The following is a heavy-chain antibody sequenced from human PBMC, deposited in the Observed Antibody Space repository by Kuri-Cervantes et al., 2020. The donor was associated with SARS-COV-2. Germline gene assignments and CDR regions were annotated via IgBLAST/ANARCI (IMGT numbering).Heavy chain of an antibody. Sequence: GGSLRLSCAASGFTFSSYAMHWVRQAPGKGLEWVAVISYDGGNKYYADSVKGRFTISRDNSKNALYLQMNSLRPEDTAVYYCAKEGAESRPFDYWGQGILVTVSS. V-gene: IGHV3-30-3*01. CDR3: AKEGAESRPFDY. J-gene: IGHJ4*02. D-gene: IGHD1-26*01. CDR1: GFTFSSYA. CDR2: ISYDGGNK.